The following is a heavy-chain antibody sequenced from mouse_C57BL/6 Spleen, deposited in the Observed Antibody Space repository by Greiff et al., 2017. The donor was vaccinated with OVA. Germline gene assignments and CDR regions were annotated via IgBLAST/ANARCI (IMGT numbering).Heavy chain of an antibody. V-gene: IGHV1-61*01. CDR2: IYPSDSET. J-gene: IGHJ2*01. CDR3: AREGRDYGSCDY. D-gene: IGHD1-1*01. Sequence: QVQLQQPGAELVRPGSSVKLSCKASGYTFTSYWMDWVKQRPGQGLEWIGNIYPSDSETHYNQKFKDKATLTVDKSSSTAYMQLSSLTSEDSAVYYCAREGRDYGSCDYWGQGTTLTVSS. CDR1: GYTFTSYW.